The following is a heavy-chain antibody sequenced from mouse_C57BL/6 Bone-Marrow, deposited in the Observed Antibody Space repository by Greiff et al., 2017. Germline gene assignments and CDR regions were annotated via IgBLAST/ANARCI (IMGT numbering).Heavy chain of an antibody. V-gene: IGHV1-64*01. Sequence: QVQLQQPGAELVKPGASVKLSCKASGYTFTSYWMHWVKQRPGQGLEWIGMIHPNSGSTNYNEKFKSKATLTVDKSSSTAYMQLSSLTSEDSAVYYWARSDYGSSCVDWYFDVWGTGTTVTVSS. CDR1: GYTFTSYW. J-gene: IGHJ1*03. CDR3: ARSDYGSSCVDWYFDV. D-gene: IGHD1-1*01. CDR2: IHPNSGST.